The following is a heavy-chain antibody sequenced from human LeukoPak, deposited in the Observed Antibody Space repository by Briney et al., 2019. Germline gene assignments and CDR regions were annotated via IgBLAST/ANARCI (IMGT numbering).Heavy chain of an antibody. CDR3: ARASGPFDY. Sequence: PGRSLRLSCAASGFSFSTYGMHWVRQAPGKGLEWMAVIWYDGSNKCYADSVKGRFTISRDNSKNTLYLQMNSLRAEDTALYYCARASGPFDYWGQGTLVTVSS. CDR2: IWYDGSNK. D-gene: IGHD3-10*01. CDR1: GFSFSTYG. V-gene: IGHV3-33*01. J-gene: IGHJ4*02.